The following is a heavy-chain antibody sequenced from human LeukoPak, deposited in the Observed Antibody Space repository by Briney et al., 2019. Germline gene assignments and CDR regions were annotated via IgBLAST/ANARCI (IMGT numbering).Heavy chain of an antibody. Sequence: SETLSLTCTVSGGSVSSNIYYWNWIRQPPGRGLEWIGYIYYSGSTYYNPSLKSRVTISVDTSKNQFSLKLSSVTAANTAVYYCARVRSYGSGRGFDPWGQGTLVTVSS. D-gene: IGHD3-10*01. J-gene: IGHJ5*02. CDR3: ARVRSYGSGRGFDP. CDR2: IYYSGST. CDR1: GGSVSSNIYY. V-gene: IGHV4-61*01.